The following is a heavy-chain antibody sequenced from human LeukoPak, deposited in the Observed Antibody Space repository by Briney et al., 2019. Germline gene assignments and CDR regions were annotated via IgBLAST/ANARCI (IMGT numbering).Heavy chain of an antibody. J-gene: IGHJ5*02. CDR2: IHHSGNS. CDR3: ARLAAGDWFDP. V-gene: IGHV4-4*02. CDR1: GFPFSSYW. D-gene: IGHD2-15*01. Sequence: GSLSLSCVASGFPFSSYWMTWVRQPPGRGLEGIGTIHHSGNSYYNPSLETRVTISLDTSMNQYSLKLNSVTAADTAVYYCARLAAGDWFDPWGQGTLITVSS.